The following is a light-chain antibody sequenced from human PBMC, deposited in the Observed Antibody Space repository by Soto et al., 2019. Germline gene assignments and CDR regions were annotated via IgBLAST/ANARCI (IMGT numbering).Light chain of an antibody. Sequence: EIVLTHSPGTLSLSPAERATLSCRASQSVNNNYLAWYQQKPGQAPRLVIYDASSRATGIPDRFSASGSGTDFTLTISRLEPEDFAVYYCQQYTRSPLTFGQGTKVEIK. CDR3: QQYTRSPLT. CDR2: DAS. CDR1: QSVNNNY. V-gene: IGKV3-20*01. J-gene: IGKJ1*01.